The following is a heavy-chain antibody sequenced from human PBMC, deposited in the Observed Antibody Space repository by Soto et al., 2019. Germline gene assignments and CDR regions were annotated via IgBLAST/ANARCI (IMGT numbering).Heavy chain of an antibody. Sequence: PGESLKISCKTSGYSFTSNWIGWVRQMPGKGLEWMGIIYPGDFDTRYSPSFQGQVSISADKSISTAYLQWSSMKASDTAMYYCASLARTILGTITLSPSGYFDNWGQGTLVTVSS. CDR2: IYPGDFDT. CDR1: GYSFTSNW. D-gene: IGHD3-3*01. J-gene: IGHJ4*02. V-gene: IGHV5-51*01. CDR3: ASLARTILGTITLSPSGYFDN.